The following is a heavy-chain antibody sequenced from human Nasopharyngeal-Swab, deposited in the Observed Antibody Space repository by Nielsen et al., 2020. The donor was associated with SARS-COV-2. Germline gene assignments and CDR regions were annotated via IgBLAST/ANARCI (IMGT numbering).Heavy chain of an antibody. J-gene: IGHJ4*02. D-gene: IGHD3-10*01. Sequence: GRSLRLSCAAAGFTFSSYAMSWVRQAPGKGLEWVSAIRGSGGSTYYADSVKGRFTLSRDTYQNTLYLQMNSRRAEDTAVYYCAKVPPVARGLSWFDYWGQGTLVTVSS. V-gene: IGHV3-23*01. CDR2: IRGSGGST. CDR3: AKVPPVARGLSWFDY. CDR1: GFTFSSYA.